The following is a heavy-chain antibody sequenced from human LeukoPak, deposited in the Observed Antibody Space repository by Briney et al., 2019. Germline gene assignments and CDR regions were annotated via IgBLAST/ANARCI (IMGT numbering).Heavy chain of an antibody. J-gene: IGHJ6*04. D-gene: IGHD1-14*01. CDR1: GYTFTSYG. Sequence: GASVKVSCKAPGYTFTSYGISWVRQAPGQGLEWMGWISAYNGNTNYAQKLQGRVTMTTDTSTSTAYMELRSLRSDDTAVYYCAREMMGEDYLPGIVWGKGTTVTVSS. CDR3: AREMMGEDYLPGIV. V-gene: IGHV1-18*01. CDR2: ISAYNGNT.